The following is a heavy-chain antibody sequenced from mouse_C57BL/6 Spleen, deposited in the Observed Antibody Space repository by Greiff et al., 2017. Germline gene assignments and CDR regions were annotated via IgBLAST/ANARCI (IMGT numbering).Heavy chain of an antibody. CDR1: GFTFSDYG. CDR2: ISSGSSTI. Sequence: EVKLEESGGGLVKPGGSLKLSCAASGFTFSDYGMHWVRQAPEKGLEWVAYISSGSSTIYYADTVKGRFTISRDNAKNTLFLQMTSLRSEDTAMYYCARGMKPHWYFDVWGTGTTVTVSS. J-gene: IGHJ1*03. V-gene: IGHV5-17*01. CDR3: ARGMKPHWYFDV.